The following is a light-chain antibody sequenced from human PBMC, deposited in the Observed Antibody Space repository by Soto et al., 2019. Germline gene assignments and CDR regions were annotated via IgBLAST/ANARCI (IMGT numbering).Light chain of an antibody. Sequence: EIVMTQSPATLSVSPGERATLSCRASQSVSSNLAWYQQKPGQAPRHLIYGASTRATGIPARFSGSGSGTEFTFTISSLQSEDFAVYYCQQYNNWPPSTFGQGTKLEIK. CDR1: QSVSSN. CDR3: QQYNNWPPST. J-gene: IGKJ2*01. V-gene: IGKV3-15*01. CDR2: GAS.